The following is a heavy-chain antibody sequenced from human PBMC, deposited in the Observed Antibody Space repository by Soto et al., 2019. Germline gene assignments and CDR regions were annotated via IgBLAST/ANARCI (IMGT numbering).Heavy chain of an antibody. D-gene: IGHD2-8*01. Sequence: SVKVSCQASGGTFSSYAISWVRQAPGQGLEWMGGIIPIFGTANYAQKFQGRVTITADESTSTAYMELSSLRSEDTAVYYCARGYCTNGVCYHFDYWGQGTLVTVSS. CDR1: GGTFSSYA. CDR2: IIPIFGTA. CDR3: ARGYCTNGVCYHFDY. V-gene: IGHV1-69*13. J-gene: IGHJ4*02.